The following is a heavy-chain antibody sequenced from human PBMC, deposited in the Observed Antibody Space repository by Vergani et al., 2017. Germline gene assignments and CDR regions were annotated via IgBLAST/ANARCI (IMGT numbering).Heavy chain of an antibody. CDR1: NDSVSNTFYY. J-gene: IGHJ6*02. CDR2: VYTSGMT. V-gene: IGHV4-61*02. D-gene: IGHD3-10*01. Sequence: QVQLQESGPGLVKPSETLSLTCTVSNDSVSNTFYYWSWIRQPAGKGLEWIGRVYTSGMTNYNPSLKSRVTILVDRSKSQLSLKLTSVTAGDTAVYFCARELSYYYGSGSDDYNPYYYEGMDVWGPGTTVTVSS. CDR3: ARELSYYYGSGSDDYNPYYYEGMDV.